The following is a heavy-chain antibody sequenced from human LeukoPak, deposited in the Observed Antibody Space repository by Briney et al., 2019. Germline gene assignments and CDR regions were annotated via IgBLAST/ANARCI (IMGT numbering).Heavy chain of an antibody. Sequence: SETLSLTCTVSGGSISSSSYYWGWIRQPPGKGLEWIGSIYYSGSTYYNPSLKSRVTISVDTSKNQFSLKLSSVTAADTAVYYCARPESSSWYERDYDYYYMDVWGKGTTVTVSS. V-gene: IGHV4-39*01. D-gene: IGHD6-13*01. CDR1: GGSISSSSYY. CDR3: ARPESSSWYERDYDYYYMDV. CDR2: IYYSGST. J-gene: IGHJ6*03.